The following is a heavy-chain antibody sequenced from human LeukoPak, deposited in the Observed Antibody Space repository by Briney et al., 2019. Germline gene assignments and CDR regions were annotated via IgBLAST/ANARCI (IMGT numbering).Heavy chain of an antibody. CDR3: TRVSGYGDYSFDY. D-gene: IGHD4-17*01. CDR2: IRSKAYGGTT. V-gene: IGHV3-49*04. J-gene: IGHJ4*02. Sequence: GGSLRLSCTASGLTFGDYAMSWVRQAPGKGLEWVGFIRSKAYGGTTEYAASVKGRFTISRDDSKSIAYLQMNSLKTEDTAVYYCTRVSGYGDYSFDYWGQGTLVTVSS. CDR1: GLTFGDYA.